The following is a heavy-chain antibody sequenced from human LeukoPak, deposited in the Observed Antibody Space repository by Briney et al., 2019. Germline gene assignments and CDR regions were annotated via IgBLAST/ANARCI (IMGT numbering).Heavy chain of an antibody. Sequence: GGSLRLSCAAAGFTFSSYAMSWVRQAPGKGLEWVSAISGSGGSTYYADSVKGRFTISRDNSKNTLYMQMNSLRAEDTAVYYCATSRIAARPDFFDYWGQGTLVTVSS. CDR1: GFTFSSYA. J-gene: IGHJ4*02. CDR3: ATSRIAARPDFFDY. CDR2: ISGSGGST. V-gene: IGHV3-23*01. D-gene: IGHD6-6*01.